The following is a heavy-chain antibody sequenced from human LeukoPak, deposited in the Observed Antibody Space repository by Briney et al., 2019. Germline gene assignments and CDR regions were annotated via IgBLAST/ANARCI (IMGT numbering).Heavy chain of an antibody. D-gene: IGHD3-22*01. CDR2: INHSGST. V-gene: IGHV4-34*01. CDR1: GGSFSGYY. J-gene: IGHJ4*02. Sequence: SETLSLTCAVYGGSFSGYYWSWIRQPPGEGLEWIGEINHSGSTNYNPSLKSRVTISVDTSKNQFSLKLSSVTAADTAVYYCARVRTYYYDSSGYYYFDYWGQGTLVTVSS. CDR3: ARVRTYYYDSSGYYYFDY.